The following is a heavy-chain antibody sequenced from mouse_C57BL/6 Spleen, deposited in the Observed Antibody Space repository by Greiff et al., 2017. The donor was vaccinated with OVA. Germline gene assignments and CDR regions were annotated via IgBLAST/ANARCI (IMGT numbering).Heavy chain of an antibody. D-gene: IGHD2-5*01. Sequence: VQVVESGAELARPGASVKMSCKASGYTFTSYTMHWVKQRPGQGLEWIGYINPSSGYTKYIQKFKDKATLTADKSSSTAYMQLSSLTSEDSAVYYGARSPYYSNYWYFDVWGTGTTVTVSS. V-gene: IGHV1-4*01. J-gene: IGHJ1*03. CDR2: INPSSGYT. CDR1: GYTFTSYT. CDR3: ARSPYYSNYWYFDV.